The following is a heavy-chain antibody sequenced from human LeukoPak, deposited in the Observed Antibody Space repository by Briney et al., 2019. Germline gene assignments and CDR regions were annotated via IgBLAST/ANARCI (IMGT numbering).Heavy chain of an antibody. J-gene: IGHJ6*03. CDR3: AKVDPASVTGGVFYYYYYMDV. D-gene: IGHD2-21*02. CDR2: ISVSGAGT. Sequence: GGSLRLSCAASGFTFTNHVITWVRQAPGKGLEWVSGISVSGAGTFYAESVKGRFTISRDNSKTTLSRQMDSLRAEDTAIYYCAKVDPASVTGGVFYYYYYMDVWGKGTTVTVSS. CDR1: GFTFTNHV. V-gene: IGHV3-23*01.